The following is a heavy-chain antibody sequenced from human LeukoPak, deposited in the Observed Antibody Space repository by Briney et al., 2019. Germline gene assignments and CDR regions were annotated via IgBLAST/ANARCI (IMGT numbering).Heavy chain of an antibody. CDR3: ARDYDIVVVVAAPGWFDP. V-gene: IGHV1-2*02. Sequence: GASVKVSCKASGYTFTGYYMHWVRQATGQGLEGMGWINPNSGGTNYAQKFQGRVTMIRDTSISTAYMELSRLRSDDTAVYYCARDYDIVVVVAAPGWFDPWGQGTLVTVSS. D-gene: IGHD2-15*01. J-gene: IGHJ5*02. CDR2: INPNSGGT. CDR1: GYTFTGYY.